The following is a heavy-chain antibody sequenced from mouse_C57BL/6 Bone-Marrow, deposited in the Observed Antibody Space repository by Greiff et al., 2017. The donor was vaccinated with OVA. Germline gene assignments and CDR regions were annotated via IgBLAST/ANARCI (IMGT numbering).Heavy chain of an antibody. CDR3: AIERGDYDRDAMDY. Sequence: EVQLVESGGGLVKPGGSLKLSCAASGFTFSSYAMSWVRQTPGKRLEWVATISDGGSYTYYPDNVKGRFTISRDNATNNLYLQMSHLKSEGTAMDYCAIERGDYDRDAMDYWGQGTTVTVSS. V-gene: IGHV5-4*01. CDR2: ISDGGSYT. CDR1: GFTFSSYA. D-gene: IGHD2-4*01. J-gene: IGHJ4*01.